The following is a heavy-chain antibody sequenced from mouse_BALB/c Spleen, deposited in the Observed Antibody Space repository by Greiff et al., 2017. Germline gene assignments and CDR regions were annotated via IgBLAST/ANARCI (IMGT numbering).Heavy chain of an antibody. J-gene: IGHJ4*01. D-gene: IGHD2-10*02. CDR3: TRGKYGNYGYYAMDY. V-gene: IGHV1S22*01. Sequence: LQQPGSELVRPGASVKLSCKASGYTFTSYWMHWVKQRHGQGLEWIRNIYPGSGSTNYDEKFKSKGTLTVDTSSSTAYMHLSSLTSEDSAVYYCTRGKYGNYGYYAMDYWGQGTSVTVSS. CDR2: IYPGSGST. CDR1: GYTFTSYW.